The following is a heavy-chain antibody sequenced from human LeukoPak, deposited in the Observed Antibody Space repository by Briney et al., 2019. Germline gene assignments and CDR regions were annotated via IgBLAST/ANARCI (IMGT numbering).Heavy chain of an antibody. V-gene: IGHV3-33*01. J-gene: IGHJ4*02. CDR2: IWYDGTNK. CDR1: GFSFSSYG. D-gene: IGHD5-18*01. Sequence: GGSLRLSCAASGFSFSSYGMHWVRQAPGKGLEWVAVIWYDGTNKYYADSVKGRFTISRDNSKNTLYLQMNSLRAEDTAVYYCARDQRGFSYPKYYFDYWGQGTLVTVSS. CDR3: ARDQRGFSYPKYYFDY.